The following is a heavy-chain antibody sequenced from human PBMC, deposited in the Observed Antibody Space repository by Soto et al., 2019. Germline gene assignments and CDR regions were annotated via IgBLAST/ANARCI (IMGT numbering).Heavy chain of an antibody. CDR2: ISGSGGST. D-gene: IGHD3-22*01. CDR1: GFTFSSYA. CDR3: AKSPIRGYDSSGYYSYYFDY. Sequence: EVQLLESGGGLVQPGGSLRLSCAASGFTFSSYAMSWVRQAPGKGLEWVSAISGSGGSTYYADSVKGRFTISRDNSKNTLYLQMNSLRAEDTAVYYCAKSPIRGYDSSGYYSYYFDYWGQGTLVTVSS. J-gene: IGHJ4*02. V-gene: IGHV3-23*01.